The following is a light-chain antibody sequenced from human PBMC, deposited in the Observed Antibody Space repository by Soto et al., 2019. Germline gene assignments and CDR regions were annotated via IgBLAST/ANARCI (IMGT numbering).Light chain of an antibody. CDR1: QGIRSY. J-gene: IGKJ3*01. V-gene: IGKV1D-8*01. CDR2: AAS. Sequence: VIWMTQSPSLLSASTGDRVTISCRMSQGIRSYLAWYQQKPGKVPELLIYAASTLQSGVPSRFSGSGSGTVFTLTIGGLQPEDFATYSCHQSYSFPFTFGRGTKVDIK. CDR3: HQSYSFPFT.